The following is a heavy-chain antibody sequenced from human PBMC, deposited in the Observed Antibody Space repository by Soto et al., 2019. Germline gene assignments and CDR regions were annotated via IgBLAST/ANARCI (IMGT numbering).Heavy chain of an antibody. J-gene: IGHJ4*02. CDR1: GFTFSTYA. V-gene: IGHV3-23*01. CDR3: AKGSYCTNGICYNY. CDR2: ISGSGGST. Sequence: LRLSCAASGFTFSTYAMSWVRQAPGKGLEWVSAISGSGGSTYYADSVKGRFTISRDNSKNTLYLQMNSLRAEDTAVYYCAKGSYCTNGICYNYWGQGTLVTVSS. D-gene: IGHD2-8*01.